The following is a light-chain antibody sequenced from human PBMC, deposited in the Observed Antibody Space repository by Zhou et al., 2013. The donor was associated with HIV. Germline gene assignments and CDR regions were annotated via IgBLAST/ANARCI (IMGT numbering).Light chain of an antibody. CDR1: QGISNH. V-gene: IGKV1-33*01. Sequence: DIQLTQSPSSLSASVGDRVVITCRATQGISNHLNWYHQKPGKAPKVLIYDTSKLERGVPSRFSGSGSGTDFTLTINGLQPEDIAAYFCQHYETLPYTFGQGTKLEIK. J-gene: IGKJ2*01. CDR3: QHYETLPYT. CDR2: DTS.